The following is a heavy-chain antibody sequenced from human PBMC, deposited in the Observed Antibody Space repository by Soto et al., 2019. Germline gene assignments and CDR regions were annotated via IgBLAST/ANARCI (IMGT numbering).Heavy chain of an antibody. CDR1: GFSFSDYS. V-gene: IGHV3-23*01. J-gene: IGHJ4*02. CDR3: AKRATTVPTPGNYFDC. D-gene: IGHD2-15*01. Sequence: GGSLRLSCAASGFSFSDYSMTWVRQGPGRGLEWVATLTRTGTTFYADSVKGRFTISRDNSRNTLALQMYSLRAEDTARYYCAKRATTVPTPGNYFDCWGQGTLVTVSS. CDR2: LTRTGTT.